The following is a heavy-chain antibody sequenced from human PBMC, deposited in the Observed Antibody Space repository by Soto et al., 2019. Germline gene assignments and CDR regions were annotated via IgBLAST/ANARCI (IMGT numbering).Heavy chain of an antibody. Sequence: QVQLVESGGGVVQPGRSLGLSCAASGFSFSNYGMHWVRQAPGKGPDWVAVIWYDGSNKYYADSVKGRFTISRDNSRNTLYLQINSLSAEDTAGYYCARGNYDNSGYLDYWGPGTLVTVAS. V-gene: IGHV3-33*01. CDR2: IWYDGSNK. CDR3: ARGNYDNSGYLDY. CDR1: GFSFSNYG. D-gene: IGHD3-22*01. J-gene: IGHJ4*02.